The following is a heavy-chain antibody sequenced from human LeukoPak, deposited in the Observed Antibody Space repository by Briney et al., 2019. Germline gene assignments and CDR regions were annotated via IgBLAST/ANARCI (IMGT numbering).Heavy chain of an antibody. J-gene: IGHJ4*02. Sequence: PSETLSLTCAVYGGSFSGYYWSWIRQPPGKGLEWIGYIYYSGSTNYNPSLKSRVTISVDTSKNQFSLKLSSVTAADTAVYYCARAYCSSTSCLTYFDYWGQGTLVTVSS. CDR3: ARAYCSSTSCLTYFDY. CDR1: GGSFSGYY. D-gene: IGHD2-2*01. CDR2: IYYSGST. V-gene: IGHV4-59*12.